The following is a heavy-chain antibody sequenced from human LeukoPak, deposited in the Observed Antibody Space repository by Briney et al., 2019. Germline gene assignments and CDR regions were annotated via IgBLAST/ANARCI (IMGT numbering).Heavy chain of an antibody. V-gene: IGHV4-34*01. J-gene: IGHJ4*02. CDR1: GGSFSGYY. CDR3: ARGARLGYCSSTSCYMVEYSYGYYY. Sequence: SETLSLTCAVYGGSFSGYYWSWIRQPPGKGLEWIGEINHSGSTNYNPSLKSRVTISVDTSKNQFSLKLSSVTAADTAVYYCARGARLGYCSSTSCYMVEYSYGYYYWGQGTLVTVSS. CDR2: INHSGST. D-gene: IGHD2-2*02.